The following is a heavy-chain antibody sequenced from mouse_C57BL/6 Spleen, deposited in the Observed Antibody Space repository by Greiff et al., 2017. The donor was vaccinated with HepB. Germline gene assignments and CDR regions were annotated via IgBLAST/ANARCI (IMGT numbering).Heavy chain of an antibody. CDR3: ARKDDGYSNYYAMDY. D-gene: IGHD2-3*01. Sequence: VQLQQSGPELVKPGASVKIPCKASGYTFTDYNMDWVKQSHGKSLEWIGDINPNNGGTIYNQKFKGKATLTVDKSSSTAYMELRSLTSEDTAVYYCARKDDGYSNYYAMDYWGQGTSVTVSS. CDR2: INPNNGGT. CDR1: GYTFTDYN. V-gene: IGHV1-18*01. J-gene: IGHJ4*01.